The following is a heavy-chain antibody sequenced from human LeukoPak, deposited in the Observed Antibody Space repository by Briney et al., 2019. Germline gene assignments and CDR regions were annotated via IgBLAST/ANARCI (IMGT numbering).Heavy chain of an antibody. J-gene: IGHJ4*02. D-gene: IGHD6-19*01. Sequence: GGSLRLSCAASGFTFNTYNMHWVRQAPGKGLEWVALISSDGSNKYYADSVRGRFTISRDNSKNTLYLQMSSLRADDTAMYYCAKGAVAGPFDSWGQGTLVTFSS. CDR2: ISSDGSNK. V-gene: IGHV3-30*18. CDR3: AKGAVAGPFDS. CDR1: GFTFNTYN.